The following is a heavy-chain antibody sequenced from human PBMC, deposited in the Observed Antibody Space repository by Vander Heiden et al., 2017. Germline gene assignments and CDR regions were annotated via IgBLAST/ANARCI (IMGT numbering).Heavy chain of an antibody. CDR3: AKDISFVGSWYRSDAFDI. Sequence: EVQLVESGGGLVQPGRSLRLSCAASGFTFDDYAMHWVRQAPGKGLEWVSGISWNSGSIGYADSVKGRVTISRDNAKNSLYRQMNSLRAEETALYYCAKDISFVGSWYRSDAFDIWGQGTMVTVSS. D-gene: IGHD6-13*01. CDR1: GFTFDDYA. CDR2: ISWNSGSI. J-gene: IGHJ3*02. V-gene: IGHV3-9*01.